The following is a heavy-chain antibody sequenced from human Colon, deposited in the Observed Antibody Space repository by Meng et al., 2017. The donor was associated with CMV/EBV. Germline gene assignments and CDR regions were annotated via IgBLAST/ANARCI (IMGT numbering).Heavy chain of an antibody. D-gene: IGHD6-13*01. J-gene: IGHJ4*02. CDR1: GFTFSSYG. CDR2: IWYDGSNK. Sequence: SGFTFSSYGMHWVRQAPGKGLEWVAVIWYDGSNKYYADAVEGRFTISRDNSKNTLYLQMNSLRVEDTAVYYCAKDQKSWAAAAPFDYWGQGTLVTVSS. CDR3: AKDQKSWAAAAPFDY. V-gene: IGHV3-33*06.